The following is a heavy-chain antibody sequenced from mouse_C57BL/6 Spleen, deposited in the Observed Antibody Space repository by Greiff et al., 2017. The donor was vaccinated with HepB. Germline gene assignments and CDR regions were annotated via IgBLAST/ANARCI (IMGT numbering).Heavy chain of an antibody. Sequence: EVKVVESGGGLVQPGESLKLSCESNEYEFPSHDMSWVRKTPEKRLELVAAINSDGGSTYYPDTMERRFIISRDNTKKTLYLQMSSLRSEDTALYYCARGGTHGKQFAYWGQGTLVTVSA. D-gene: IGHD2-14*01. CDR2: INSDGGST. V-gene: IGHV5-2*01. CDR1: EYEFPSHD. J-gene: IGHJ3*01. CDR3: ARGGTHGKQFAY.